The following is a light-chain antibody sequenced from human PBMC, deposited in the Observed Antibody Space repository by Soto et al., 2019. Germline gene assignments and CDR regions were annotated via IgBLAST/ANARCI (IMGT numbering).Light chain of an antibody. CDR1: QSISDT. J-gene: IGKJ2*01. Sequence: EIVMTQSPATLSVSPGGRATLSCRASQSISDTLAWYQQKPGQAPRLLIYSASRGATGFPARFSGSGSGTDFTLTISGLQSEDFAVYYCQQYNNWPYTFGQGTKVNIK. CDR3: QQYNNWPYT. CDR2: SAS. V-gene: IGKV3-15*01.